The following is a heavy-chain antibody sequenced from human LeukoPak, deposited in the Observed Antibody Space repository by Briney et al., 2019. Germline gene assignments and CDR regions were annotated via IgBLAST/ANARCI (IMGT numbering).Heavy chain of an antibody. Sequence: SETLSLTCTVSGYSISSGYYWGWIRQPPGKGLEWIGSIYHSGSTYYNPSLKSRVTISVDTSKNQFSLKLSSVTAADTAVYYCARHERSSITMIRGVKPKKWFDPWGQGTLVTVSS. D-gene: IGHD3-10*01. CDR3: ARHERSSITMIRGVKPKKWFDP. CDR1: GYSISSGYY. J-gene: IGHJ5*02. V-gene: IGHV4-38-2*02. CDR2: IYHSGST.